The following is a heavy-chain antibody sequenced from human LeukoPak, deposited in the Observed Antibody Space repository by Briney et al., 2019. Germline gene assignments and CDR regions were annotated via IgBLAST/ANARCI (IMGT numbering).Heavy chain of an antibody. V-gene: IGHV4-34*01. CDR1: GGSFSGYY. CDR2: INHSGST. Sequence: PSETLSLTCAVYGGSFSGYYWSWIRQPPGKGLEWIGEINHSGSTNYNPSLKSRVTISVDTSKNQFSLKLSSVTAADTAVYYCAQPPSGWYGRFDYWGQGTLVTVSS. CDR3: AQPPSGWYGRFDY. D-gene: IGHD6-19*01. J-gene: IGHJ4*02.